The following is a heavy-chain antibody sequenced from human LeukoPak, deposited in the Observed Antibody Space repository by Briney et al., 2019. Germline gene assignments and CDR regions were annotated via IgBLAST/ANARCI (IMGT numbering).Heavy chain of an antibody. J-gene: IGHJ4*02. Sequence: GRSLRLSCAASGFTFSSYVMHWVRQAPGKGLEWVAVISYDGSNKYYADSVKGRFTISRDNSKNTLYLQMNSLRAEDTAVYYCAKDSSLMTLPWGVGFDYWGQGTLVTVSS. CDR1: GFTFSSYV. D-gene: IGHD3-16*01. CDR2: ISYDGSNK. CDR3: AKDSSLMTLPWGVGFDY. V-gene: IGHV3-30*18.